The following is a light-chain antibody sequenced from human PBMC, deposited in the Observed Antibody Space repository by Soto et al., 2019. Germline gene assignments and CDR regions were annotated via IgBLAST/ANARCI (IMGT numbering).Light chain of an antibody. Sequence: EIGITQSPATLSVSPGEGATLSCKASQNVYNNLAWYQQRPGQPPRLLIYDASTRATGISARFSGSGYGTEFTLTISSLQSEDFAVYFCQQCRNWPLTFGGGTKVDIK. CDR2: DAS. V-gene: IGKV3-15*01. CDR1: QNVYNN. J-gene: IGKJ4*01. CDR3: QQCRNWPLT.